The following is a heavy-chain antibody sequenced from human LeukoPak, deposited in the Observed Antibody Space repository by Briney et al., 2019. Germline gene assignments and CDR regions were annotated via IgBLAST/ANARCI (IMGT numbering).Heavy chain of an antibody. CDR1: GFTFSSYA. CDR3: AKGRGIMIYYGVDV. D-gene: IGHD3-16*01. CDR2: ISGSGGSK. V-gene: IGHV3-23*01. J-gene: IGHJ6*02. Sequence: GGSLRLSCAASGFTFSSYAMSWVRQAPGEGLEWVSVISGSGGSKYYADSVKGRFTISRDNSKNTLYLQMNILRAEDTAVYYCAKGRGIMIYYGVDVWAQGTTVTVSS.